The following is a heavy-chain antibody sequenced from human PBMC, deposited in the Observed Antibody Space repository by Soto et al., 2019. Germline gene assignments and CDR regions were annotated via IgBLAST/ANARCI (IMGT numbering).Heavy chain of an antibody. CDR3: ARVGLKLQWLVPENYYYGMDV. CDR2: TYYRSKWYN. J-gene: IGHJ6*02. Sequence: SQTLSLTCAISGDSVSSNSAAWNWIRQSPSRGLEWLGRTYYRSKWYNDYAVSVKSRITINPDTSKNQFSLQLNSVTPEDTAVYYCARVGLKLQWLVPENYYYGMDVWGQVPTVTVS. D-gene: IGHD6-19*01. V-gene: IGHV6-1*01. CDR1: GDSVSSNSAA.